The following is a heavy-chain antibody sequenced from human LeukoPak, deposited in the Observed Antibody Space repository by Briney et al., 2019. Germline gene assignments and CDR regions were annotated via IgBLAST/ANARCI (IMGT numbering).Heavy chain of an antibody. CDR1: GFTFSSYG. D-gene: IGHD5-18*01. J-gene: IGHJ4*02. Sequence: PGGSLRLSCAASGFTFSSYGMHWVRQAPGKGLEWVAVISYDGSNKYYADSVKGRFTISRDNSKNTLYLQMNSLRAEDTAVYYCAKGYSYGYGGIDYWGQGTLVTVSS. V-gene: IGHV3-30*18. CDR3: AKGYSYGYGGIDY. CDR2: ISYDGSNK.